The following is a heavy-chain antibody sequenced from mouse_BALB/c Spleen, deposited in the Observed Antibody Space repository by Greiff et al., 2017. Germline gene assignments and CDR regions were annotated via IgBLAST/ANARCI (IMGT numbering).Heavy chain of an antibody. D-gene: IGHD4-1*01. CDR1: GYTFTSYW. J-gene: IGHJ4*01. Sequence: QVQLQQSGADLAKPGASVKMSCKASGYTFTSYWMHWVKQRPGQGLEWIGYINPSTGYTEYNQKFKDKATLTADKSSSTAYMQLSSLTSEDSAVYYCARYWGDYYAMDYWGQGTSVTVSS. CDR2: INPSTGYT. V-gene: IGHV1-7*01. CDR3: ARYWGDYYAMDY.